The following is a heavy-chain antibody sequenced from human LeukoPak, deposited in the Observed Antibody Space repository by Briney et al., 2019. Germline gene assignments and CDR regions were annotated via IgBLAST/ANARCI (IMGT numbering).Heavy chain of an antibody. D-gene: IGHD5-12*01. J-gene: IGHJ4*02. Sequence: ASVKVSCKASGYTFTNYYIHWVRQAPGQGLEWMGIINPSGGTTSYAQKFQGRLTTTRDASTSTVYMELSSLRSEDTAVYYCARALIYSGYTYYFDYWGQGTLVTVFS. CDR3: ARALIYSGYTYYFDY. CDR1: GYTFTNYY. CDR2: INPSGGTT. V-gene: IGHV1-46*01.